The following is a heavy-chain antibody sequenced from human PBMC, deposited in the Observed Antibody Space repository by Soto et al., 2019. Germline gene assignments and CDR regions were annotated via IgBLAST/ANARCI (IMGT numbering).Heavy chain of an antibody. CDR3: AKGPRVVVPPRLFDY. CDR2: IRGSGGGT. D-gene: IGHD2-15*01. V-gene: IGHV3-23*01. J-gene: IGHJ4*02. Sequence: SGGSLRLSCAASGFTFSSYAMSWVRQAPGKGLEWVSNIRGSGGGTYYADSVKGRFTISRDNSKNTLYLQMNSLRTEDTAVYYFAKGPRVVVPPRLFDYWGQGTLVTVSS. CDR1: GFTFSSYA.